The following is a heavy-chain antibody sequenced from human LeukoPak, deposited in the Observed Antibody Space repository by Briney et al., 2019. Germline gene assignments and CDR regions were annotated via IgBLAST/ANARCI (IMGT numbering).Heavy chain of an antibody. CDR2: IYHSGST. V-gene: IGHV4-38-2*01. Sequence: SETLSLTCAVSGYSISSGYYWGWIRQPPGKGLEWIGSIYHSGSTYYNPSLKSRVTISVDTSKNQFSLKLSSVTAADTAVYYCATGITRNRLIDYWGQGTLVTVSS. CDR3: ATGITRNRLIDY. J-gene: IGHJ4*02. CDR1: GYSISSGYY. D-gene: IGHD1-20*01.